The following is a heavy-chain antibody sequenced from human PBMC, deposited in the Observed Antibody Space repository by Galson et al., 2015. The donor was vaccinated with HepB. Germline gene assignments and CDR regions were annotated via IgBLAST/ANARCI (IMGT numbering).Heavy chain of an antibody. Sequence: PVKVSCKASGYTFPDFGMSWVRQSPAQDPEWISWNSVYNGDRPYAPKFRGRVTMDTDTSTATASMELSGLNSDDTAINYCANLGTRYTLDVWGQGTAVTVSS. CDR3: ANLGTRYTLDV. CDR1: GYTFPDFG. D-gene: IGHD5-18*01. V-gene: IGHV1-18*01. CDR2: NSVYNGDR. J-gene: IGHJ6*02.